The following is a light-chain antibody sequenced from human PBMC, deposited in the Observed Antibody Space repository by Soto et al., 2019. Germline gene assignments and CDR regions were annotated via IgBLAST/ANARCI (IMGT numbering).Light chain of an antibody. CDR2: GAS. Sequence: EIVLTQSPGTLSLSPGERATLSCRASQSVSNNYLAWYQQKPGQAPRLLIYGASTRASDIEGRFSGSGSGTEFILTISSLQSEDFALYYCQEYNTWPWTFGQGTKVEIK. CDR1: QSVSNN. J-gene: IGKJ1*01. V-gene: IGKV3D-15*01. CDR3: QEYNTWPWT.